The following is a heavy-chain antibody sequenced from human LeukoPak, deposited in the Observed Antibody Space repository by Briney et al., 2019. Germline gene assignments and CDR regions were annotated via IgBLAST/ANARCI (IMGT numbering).Heavy chain of an antibody. Sequence: SETLSLTCTVSGVSVSSGSYYWSWIRQPPGKGLGWIGYIYYSGSTNYNPSLKSRVTISVDTSKNQFSLKLSSVTAADTAVYYCARAGHDYGDYSYYFDYWGQGTLVTVSS. CDR1: GVSVSSGSYY. D-gene: IGHD4-17*01. V-gene: IGHV4-61*01. CDR2: IYYSGST. CDR3: ARAGHDYGDYSYYFDY. J-gene: IGHJ4*02.